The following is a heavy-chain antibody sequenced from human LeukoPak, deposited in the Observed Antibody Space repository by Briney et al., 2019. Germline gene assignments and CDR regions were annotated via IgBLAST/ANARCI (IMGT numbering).Heavy chain of an antibody. V-gene: IGHV4-34*01. D-gene: IGHD3-9*01. CDR1: GGSFSGYY. Sequence: SETLSLTCAVYGGSFSGYYWSWIRQPPGKGLEWIGEINHSGSTNYNPSLKSRVTISVGTSKSQFSLKLSSVTAADTAVYYCARGGGDILTGYYYFDYWGQGTLVTVSS. CDR2: INHSGST. J-gene: IGHJ4*02. CDR3: ARGGGDILTGYYYFDY.